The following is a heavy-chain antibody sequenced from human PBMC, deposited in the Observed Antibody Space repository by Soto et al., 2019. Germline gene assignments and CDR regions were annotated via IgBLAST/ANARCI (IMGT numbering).Heavy chain of an antibody. Sequence: GASVKVSCKASGYTFTSYGINWVRQAPGQGLELMGWISAYDGKTTYAEKFQGRVTLTTDTSTSTAYMELRSLRSDDTAIYYCERDTHEFWTSYWFDPWGQGTPVTVSS. J-gene: IGHJ5*02. D-gene: IGHD3-3*01. V-gene: IGHV1-18*01. CDR2: ISAYDGKT. CDR1: GYTFTSYG. CDR3: ERDTHEFWTSYWFDP.